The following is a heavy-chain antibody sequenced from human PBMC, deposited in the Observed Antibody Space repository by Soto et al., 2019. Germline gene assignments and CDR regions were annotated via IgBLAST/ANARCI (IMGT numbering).Heavy chain of an antibody. V-gene: IGHV4-59*01. CDR3: ARSTYCEYFQH. CDR1: GGSISSYY. J-gene: IGHJ1*01. D-gene: IGHD1-26*01. Sequence: SETLSLTCTVSGGSISSYYWSWIRQPPGKGLEWIAYIYHSGSTNYNPSLKSRVTISVDTSRDQFSLKLSSVTPADTAIYYCARSTYCEYFQHWGQGALVTVSS. CDR2: IYHSGST.